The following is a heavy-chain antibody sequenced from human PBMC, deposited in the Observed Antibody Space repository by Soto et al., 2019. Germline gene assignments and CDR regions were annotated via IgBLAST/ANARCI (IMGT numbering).Heavy chain of an antibody. CDR2: ISASSSSI. CDR3: VRDAYNRDAFDI. J-gene: IGHJ3*02. V-gene: IGHV3-21*01. CDR1: GFNFITFS. D-gene: IGHD1-20*01. Sequence: DVQLVESGGGLVKPGGSLRLSCAASGFNFITFSMNWVRQAPGKGLEWVSSISASSSSIYYAESVKGRFTVSRDKAKNSLDVQMNGLAAEDTALYYCVRDAYNRDAFDIGGQGTTVTVSS.